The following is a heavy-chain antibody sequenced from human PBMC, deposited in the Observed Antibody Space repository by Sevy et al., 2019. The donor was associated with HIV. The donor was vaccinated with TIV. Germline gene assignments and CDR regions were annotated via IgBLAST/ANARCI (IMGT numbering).Heavy chain of an antibody. CDR3: VNDVGVYSGNSHFDS. CDR1: GSTFSSYA. D-gene: IGHD1-26*01. CDR2: ISGSGGST. Sequence: GGSLRLSCAASGSTFSSYAMSWVRQAPGKGLEWVSAISGSGGSTFYADSVRCRFTISRDNSKNTLFLQMNSLRAEDTAVYYCVNDVGVYSGNSHFDSWGLGTLVTVSS. J-gene: IGHJ4*02. V-gene: IGHV3-23*01.